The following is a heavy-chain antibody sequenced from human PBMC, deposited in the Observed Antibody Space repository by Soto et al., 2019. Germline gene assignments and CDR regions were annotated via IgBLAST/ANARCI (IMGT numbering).Heavy chain of an antibody. V-gene: IGHV3-21*01. Sequence: EVQLVESGGGLVKPGGSLRLSCAASGFTFSSYSMNWVRQAPGKGLEWVSSISSSSSYIYYADSVKGRFTISRDNAKNSLYLQMNSLRAEDTAVYYCARDLYYDFWSGYYGMDVWGQGTTVTVSS. CDR1: GFTFSSYS. CDR3: ARDLYYDFWSGYYGMDV. D-gene: IGHD3-3*01. CDR2: ISSSSSYI. J-gene: IGHJ6*02.